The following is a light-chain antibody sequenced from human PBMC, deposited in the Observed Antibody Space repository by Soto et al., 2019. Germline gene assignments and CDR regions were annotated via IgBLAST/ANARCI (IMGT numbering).Light chain of an antibody. Sequence: EIRLTQSPATLSLNKGERATLSCRASQSVSSSYLAWYQQKPGQAPRLLIYGASSRATGIPDRFSGSGSGTDFTLTISRLEPEDFAVYYCQRYGSSQWTCGQGTKVDI. CDR1: QSVSSSY. CDR2: GAS. V-gene: IGKV3-20*01. J-gene: IGKJ1*01. CDR3: QRYGSSQWT.